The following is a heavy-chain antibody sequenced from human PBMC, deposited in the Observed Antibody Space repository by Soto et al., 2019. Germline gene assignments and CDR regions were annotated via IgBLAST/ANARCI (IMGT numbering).Heavy chain of an antibody. CDR1: GYTLTELS. V-gene: IGHV1-24*01. CDR3: ATGNPYYFYY. CDR2: FDPDDGET. J-gene: IGHJ4*02. Sequence: QVKLVQSGAEVKKTGASVKVSCKVSGYTLTELSMHWVRQAPVKVLEWMGDFDPDDGETNFAQKFKGRLTMTDDTSANTAYIALSSLRSDYTAVFYCATGNPYYFYYWGQGALVTVSS.